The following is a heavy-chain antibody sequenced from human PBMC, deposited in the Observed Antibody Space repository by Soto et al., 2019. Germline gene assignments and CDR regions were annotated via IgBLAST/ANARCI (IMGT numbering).Heavy chain of an antibody. J-gene: IGHJ6*02. CDR1: GGSFSGYY. Sequence: ETLSLTCAVYGGSFSGYYWCWVRQAPGKGLEWVSVIYSGGSTYYADSVKGRFTISRDNSKNTLYLQMNSLRAEDTAVYYCARDLRMAAAGTNYYYGMDVWGQGTTVTVSS. CDR2: IYSGGST. D-gene: IGHD6-13*01. V-gene: IGHV3-53*01. CDR3: ARDLRMAAAGTNYYYGMDV.